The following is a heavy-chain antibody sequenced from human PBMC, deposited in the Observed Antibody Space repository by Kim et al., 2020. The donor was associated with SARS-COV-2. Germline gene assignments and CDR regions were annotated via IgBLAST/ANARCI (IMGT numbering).Heavy chain of an antibody. D-gene: IGHD6-19*01. CDR1: RFTFSGSP. J-gene: IGHJ3*02. V-gene: IGHV3-73*01. CDR3: TRVNPCSGCYWDAFDI. Sequence: GGSLRLSCAASRFTFSGSPMHWVRQASGKGLEWVGRIRNKANSYTTGYSASVKGRFTISRDDSKNTAYLQMNSLKIEDTAVYYCTRVNPCSGCYWDAFDIWGHGTMVTVSS. CDR2: IRNKANSYTT.